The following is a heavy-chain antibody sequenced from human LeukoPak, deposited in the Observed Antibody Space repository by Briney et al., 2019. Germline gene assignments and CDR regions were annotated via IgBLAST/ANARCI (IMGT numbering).Heavy chain of an antibody. V-gene: IGHV4-39*07. D-gene: IGHD3-10*01. CDR1: GGSISSSSYY. J-gene: IGHJ5*02. Sequence: SETLSLTCTVSGGSISSSSYYWGWIRQPPGKGLEWIGSIYYSGSTYYNPSLKSRVTISVDTSKNQFSLKLSSVTAADTAVYYCARDLGEVYYYGSGSYYGGNWFDPWGQGTLVTVSS. CDR2: IYYSGST. CDR3: ARDLGEVYYYGSGSYYGGNWFDP.